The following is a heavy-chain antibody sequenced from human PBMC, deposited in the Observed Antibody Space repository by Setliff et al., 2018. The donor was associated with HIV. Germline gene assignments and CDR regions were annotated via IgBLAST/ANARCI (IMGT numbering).Heavy chain of an antibody. CDR2: IYPGDSDT. V-gene: IGHV5-51*01. J-gene: IGHJ6*03. Sequence: GESLTISCQGSGYSFSTYWIGWVRQMPGKGLEWMGIIYPGDSDTTYSPSFQGQVTISADKSISTAYLQWSSLKASDTAMYYCARHTRQLEFLEWLSPHYYHYYYMDVWGQGTTGTVS. CDR1: GYSFSTYW. CDR3: ARHTRQLEFLEWLSPHYYHYYYMDV. D-gene: IGHD3-3*01.